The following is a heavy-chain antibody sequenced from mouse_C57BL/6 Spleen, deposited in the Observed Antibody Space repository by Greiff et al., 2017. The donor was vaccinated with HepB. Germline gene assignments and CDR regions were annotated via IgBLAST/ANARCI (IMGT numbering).Heavy chain of an antibody. CDR3: ASYGSSYGGYAMDY. CDR2: ISSGSSTI. Sequence: DVKLVESGGGLVKPGGSLKLSCAASGFTFSDYGMHWVRQAPEKGLEWVAYISSGSSTIYYADTVKGRFTISRDNAKNTLFLQMTSLRSEDTAMYYCASYGSSYGGYAMDYWGQGTSVTVSS. D-gene: IGHD1-1*01. V-gene: IGHV5-17*01. CDR1: GFTFSDYG. J-gene: IGHJ4*01.